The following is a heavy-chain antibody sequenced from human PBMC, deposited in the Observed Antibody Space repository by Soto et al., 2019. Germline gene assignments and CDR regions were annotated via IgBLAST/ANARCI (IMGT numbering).Heavy chain of an antibody. J-gene: IGHJ4*02. CDR1: GGSISGYY. V-gene: IGHV4-59*01. Sequence: QVQLRESGPGLVKPSETLSLTCTVSGGSISGYYWSWIRQPPGKGLEWIGPIYYSGRTNYSPSLKSRVTISVDTSKTQFSLKLTSVTAAETAVYYCATSSDSGTYHSAFDSWGQGTLVTVSS. CDR2: IYYSGRT. CDR3: ATSSDSGTYHSAFDS. D-gene: IGHD3-22*01.